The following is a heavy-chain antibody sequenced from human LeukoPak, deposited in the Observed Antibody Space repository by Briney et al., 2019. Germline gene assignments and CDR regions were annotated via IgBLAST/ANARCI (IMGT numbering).Heavy chain of an antibody. CDR1: GGSISSSSVY. Sequence: SKTLSLTCTVSGGSISSSSVYWGWTRQPPGKGLEWIATISYSGSTTSYNPSLKSRVTISVDTSKNQFSLKLNSVTAADTAVYYCVRRTSGSYSDYWGQGTLVTVSS. V-gene: IGHV4-39*01. D-gene: IGHD1-26*01. CDR3: VRRTSGSYSDY. CDR2: ISYSGSTT. J-gene: IGHJ4*02.